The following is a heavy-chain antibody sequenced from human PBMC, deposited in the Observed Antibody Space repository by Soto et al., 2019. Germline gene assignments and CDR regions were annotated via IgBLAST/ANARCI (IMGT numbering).Heavy chain of an antibody. CDR3: AKARSGWPIRLYYFDY. CDR1: GFTFSSYA. J-gene: IGHJ4*02. CDR2: ISGSGGST. D-gene: IGHD6-19*01. Sequence: GGSLRLSCAASGFTFSSYAMSWVRQAPGKGLEWVSAISGSGGSTYYADSVKGRFTISRDNSKNTLYLQMNSLRAEDTAVYYCAKARSGWPIRLYYFDYWGQGTLVTVSS. V-gene: IGHV3-23*01.